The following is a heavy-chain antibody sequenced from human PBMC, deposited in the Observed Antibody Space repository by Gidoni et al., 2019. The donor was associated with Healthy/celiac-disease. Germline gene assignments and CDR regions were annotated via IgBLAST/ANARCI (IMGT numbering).Heavy chain of an antibody. J-gene: IGHJ4*02. V-gene: IGHV3-43D*03. Sequence: EVQLVEAGGVVVQPGGSLRLSCAASGFTFDDYAMHWVRQAPGKGLEWVSLISWDGGSTYYADSLKCRFTISRDNSKNSLYLQMNSLRAEDTALYYCAKDMTYYYDSSGFDYWGQGTLVTVSS. CDR3: AKDMTYYYDSSGFDY. CDR2: ISWDGGST. CDR1: GFTFDDYA. D-gene: IGHD3-22*01.